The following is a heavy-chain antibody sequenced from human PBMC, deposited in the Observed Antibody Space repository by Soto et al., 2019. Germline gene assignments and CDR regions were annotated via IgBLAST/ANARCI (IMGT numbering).Heavy chain of an antibody. J-gene: IGHJ6*02. CDR2: INPSGRTI. V-gene: IGHV3-48*03. CDR3: ANSEINDYERSYYYYGMDV. D-gene: IGHD4-17*01. CDR1: GFTFSSFE. Sequence: WGSLLLSCVASGFTFSSFEMNWIRQAPGKGPEWIAVINPSGRTISYADSVKGRFTISRDNSKNTLYLQMNSLRAEDTAVYYCANSEINDYERSYYYYGMDVWAQGTTVTVSS.